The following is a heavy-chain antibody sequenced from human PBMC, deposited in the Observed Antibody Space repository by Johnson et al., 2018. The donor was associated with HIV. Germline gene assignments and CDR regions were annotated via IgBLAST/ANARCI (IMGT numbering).Heavy chain of an antibody. Sequence: QVQVLESGGGVVQPGGSLRLSCAASGFTFSSYAMNWVRQAPGKGLEWVTFIHYDGSNKYYADSVKGRFTISRENAKNSLYLQMNSLRAGDTAVYYCARGDCSSTSCYWDAFDSWGQGTMVTVSS. CDR3: ARGDCSSTSCYWDAFDS. CDR2: IHYDGSNK. CDR1: GFTFSSYA. J-gene: IGHJ3*02. V-gene: IGHV3-30*02. D-gene: IGHD2-2*01.